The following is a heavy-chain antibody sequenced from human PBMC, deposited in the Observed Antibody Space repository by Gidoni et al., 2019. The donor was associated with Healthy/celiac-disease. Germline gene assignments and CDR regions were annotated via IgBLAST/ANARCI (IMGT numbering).Heavy chain of an antibody. D-gene: IGHD2-2*02. CDR2: ISAYNGNT. J-gene: IGHJ6*02. V-gene: IGHV1-18*04. Sequence: QVQLVQSGAEVKTPGASVKVSCKASGYPFTSYGISWVRQAPGQGLEWMGWISAYNGNTNYAQKLQGRVTMTTDTSTSTAYMELRSLRSDDTAVYYCARDIVVVPAAIGVAYYYYGMDVWGQGTTVTVSS. CDR1: GYPFTSYG. CDR3: ARDIVVVPAAIGVAYYYYGMDV.